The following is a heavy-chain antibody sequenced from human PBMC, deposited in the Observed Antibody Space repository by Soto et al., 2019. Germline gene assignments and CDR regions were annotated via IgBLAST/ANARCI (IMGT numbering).Heavy chain of an antibody. CDR3: ATIAAAGAPDY. V-gene: IGHV1-3*01. D-gene: IGHD6-25*01. CDR2: INGGNGNT. Sequence: ASVKVSCKASGYSFTNYAFHWVRQAPGQGLEWMRWINGGNGNTKYSQNFQDRVTITRDTSASTAYVELSSLRSEDTAVYYCATIAAAGAPDYWGQGTLVTVSS. CDR1: GYSFTNYA. J-gene: IGHJ4*02.